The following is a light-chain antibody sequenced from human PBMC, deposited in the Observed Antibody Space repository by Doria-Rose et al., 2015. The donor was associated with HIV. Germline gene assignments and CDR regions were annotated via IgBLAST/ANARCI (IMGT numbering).Light chain of an antibody. Sequence: TQSPGTLSLSPGERATLSCRASQSFSSTYLAWYQQKRGQAPSLLIYDGSTRATVIPDRFSASGSGTDFTLTINRLEPEDFALYYCHQYGTSWTFGQGTKVEI. CDR3: HQYGTSWT. J-gene: IGKJ1*01. CDR1: QSFSSTY. V-gene: IGKV3-20*01. CDR2: DGS.